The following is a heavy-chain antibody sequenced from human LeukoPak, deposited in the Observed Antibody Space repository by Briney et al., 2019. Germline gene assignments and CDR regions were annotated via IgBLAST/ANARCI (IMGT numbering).Heavy chain of an antibody. Sequence: GGSLSLSCAASGFNDSSIYMSWVRQAPGKGLEWVSVIYSGGTTYYADSAKGRFAISRHNSKNTLYLQMNSLRAEDTAVYYCARSHYSSGVVYYFHSWGQGTLVTVSS. J-gene: IGHJ4*02. CDR2: IYSGGTT. CDR1: GFNDSSIY. V-gene: IGHV3-53*04. CDR3: ARSHYSSGVVYYFHS. D-gene: IGHD6-19*01.